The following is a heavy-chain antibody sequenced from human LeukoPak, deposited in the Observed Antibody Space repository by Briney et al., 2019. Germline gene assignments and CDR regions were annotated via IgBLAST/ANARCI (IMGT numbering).Heavy chain of an antibody. Sequence: AGGSLRLSCAASGFTFSSYAMSWVRQAPGKGLEWVSAISGSGGSTYYAESVKGRFTISRDNSKNTLFLQMNSLRAEDTAVYYCAKGSAIVGATPVDYWGQGILVTVSS. CDR1: GFTFSSYA. D-gene: IGHD1-26*01. J-gene: IGHJ4*02. V-gene: IGHV3-23*01. CDR3: AKGSAIVGATPVDY. CDR2: ISGSGGST.